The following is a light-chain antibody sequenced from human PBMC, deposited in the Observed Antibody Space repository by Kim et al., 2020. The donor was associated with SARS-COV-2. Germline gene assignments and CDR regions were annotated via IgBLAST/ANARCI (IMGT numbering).Light chain of an antibody. CDR2: AAS. CDR3: QQSYSTPIT. V-gene: IGKV1-39*01. J-gene: IGKJ5*01. CDR1: QSISSY. Sequence: ASVADRVTITCRASQSISSYLNWYQQKPGKAPKLLIYAASSLQSGVPSRFSVSGSGTDFTLTISSLQPEDFATYYCQQSYSTPITFGQVTRLEIK.